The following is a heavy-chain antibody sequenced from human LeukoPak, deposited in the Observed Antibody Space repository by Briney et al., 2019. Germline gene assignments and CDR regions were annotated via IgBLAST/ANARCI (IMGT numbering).Heavy chain of an antibody. CDR1: GYTFTGYY. J-gene: IGHJ4*02. CDR3: TRPGDFWSGYYDFDY. V-gene: IGHV1-2*02. CDR2: INPNSGGT. Sequence: ASVKVSCKASGYTFTGYYMHWVRQAPGQGLEWMGWINPNSGGTNYAQKFQGRVTMTRDTSISTAYMELSRLRSDDTAVYYCTRPGDFWSGYYDFDYWGQGTLVTVSS. D-gene: IGHD3-3*01.